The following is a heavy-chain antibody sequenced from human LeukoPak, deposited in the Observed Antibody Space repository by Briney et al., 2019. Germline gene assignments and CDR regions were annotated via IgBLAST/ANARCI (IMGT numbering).Heavy chain of an antibody. J-gene: IGHJ4*02. V-gene: IGHV3-74*01. CDR1: GFTFSSYW. CDR2: INSDGSST. Sequence: GGSLRLSCAASGFTFSSYWMHWVRQAPGKGLVWVSRINSDGSSTSYADSVKGRFTISRDNAKNSLYLQMNSLRAEDTAVYYCARTQLGGSYWSFDYWGQGTLVTVSS. D-gene: IGHD1-26*01. CDR3: ARTQLGGSYWSFDY.